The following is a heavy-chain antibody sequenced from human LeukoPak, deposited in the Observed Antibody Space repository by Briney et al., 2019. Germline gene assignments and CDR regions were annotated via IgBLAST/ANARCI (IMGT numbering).Heavy chain of an antibody. D-gene: IGHD1-1*01. CDR1: GYTFTSYG. Sequence: ASVKVSCKASGYTFTSYGISWVRQAPGQGLEWMGWISGYNGNTNYAQKLQGRVTMTTDTSTTTAYMEVRSLKSGDTAVYYCAREVTVTTTWFDPWGQGTLVTVSS. CDR3: AREVTVTTTWFDP. J-gene: IGHJ5*02. CDR2: ISGYNGNT. V-gene: IGHV1-18*01.